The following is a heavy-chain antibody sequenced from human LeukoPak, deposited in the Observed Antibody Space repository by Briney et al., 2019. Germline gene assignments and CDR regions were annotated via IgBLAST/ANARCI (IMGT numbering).Heavy chain of an antibody. D-gene: IGHD1-1*01. Sequence: GGSLSLSCTASGFTFGDYALSWVRQAPGKGLEWVGSIRSKAYGGTTEYAASVKGRFTISRDDSKSIAYLQMNSLKTEDTAVYYCTSGSTLFDPWGQGTLVTVSS. V-gene: IGHV3-49*04. CDR2: IRSKAYGGTT. CDR1: GFTFGDYA. J-gene: IGHJ5*02. CDR3: TSGSTLFDP.